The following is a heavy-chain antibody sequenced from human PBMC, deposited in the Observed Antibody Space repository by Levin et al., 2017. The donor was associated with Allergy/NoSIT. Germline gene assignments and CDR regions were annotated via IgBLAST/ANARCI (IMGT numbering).Heavy chain of an antibody. Sequence: ASVKVSCTASGYTFRRYAMHWVRQAPGQRLEWMGWINPGNGNTKYSDEFQGRVTINRDTSASTVYMELSSLRSEDTAVYYCARAPDILTGYYIDDYFDCWGQGTLVTVSS. CDR2: INPGNGNT. CDR1: GYTFRRYA. J-gene: IGHJ4*02. D-gene: IGHD3-9*01. V-gene: IGHV1-3*01. CDR3: ARAPDILTGYYIDDYFDC.